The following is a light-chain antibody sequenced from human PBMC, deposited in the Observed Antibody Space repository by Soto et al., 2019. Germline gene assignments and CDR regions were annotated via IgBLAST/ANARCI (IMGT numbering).Light chain of an antibody. J-gene: IGKJ1*01. CDR3: PQSRT. Sequence: EIVLTQSPGTLSLSPGERATLSCRASQSVSSNYLAWYQQKPGQAPRLLIYGASIRATGIPDRFSGGGSGTDFTLTISKLEPEDFAVYYCPQSRTFGQGTKVEIK. V-gene: IGKV3-20*01. CDR1: QSVSSNY. CDR2: GAS.